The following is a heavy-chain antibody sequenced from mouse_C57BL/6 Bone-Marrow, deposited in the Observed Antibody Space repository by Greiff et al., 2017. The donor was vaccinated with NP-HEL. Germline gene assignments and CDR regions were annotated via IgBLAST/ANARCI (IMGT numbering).Heavy chain of an antibody. CDR3: ARDYYGSSYYAMDY. CDR1: GYTFTSYN. CDR2: IYPGNGDT. D-gene: IGHD1-1*01. J-gene: IGHJ4*01. Sequence: LQQSGAELVRPGASVKMSCKASGYTFTSYNMHWVKQTPRQGLEWIGAIYPGNGDTSYNQKFKGKATLTVDKSSSKAYMQLSSLTSEDSAVYFCARDYYGSSYYAMDYWGQGTSVTVSS. V-gene: IGHV1-12*01.